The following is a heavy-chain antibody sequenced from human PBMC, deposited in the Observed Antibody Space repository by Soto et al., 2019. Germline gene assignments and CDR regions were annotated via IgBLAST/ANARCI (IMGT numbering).Heavy chain of an antibody. Sequence: QVQLVQSGGGVVQPGRSLRLSCAASGFSLSDFAMHWVRQAPGKGLEWVAVIYYDGTKKYFADSVKGRFTISRDNSNNPLSLQRNNLRPIEMVVYYCASPVGAYDAYFDYSGQRTLVT. V-gene: IGHV3-30-3*01. CDR2: IYYDGTKK. D-gene: IGHD5-12*01. J-gene: IGHJ4*02. CDR1: GFSLSDFA. CDR3: ASPVGAYDAYFDY.